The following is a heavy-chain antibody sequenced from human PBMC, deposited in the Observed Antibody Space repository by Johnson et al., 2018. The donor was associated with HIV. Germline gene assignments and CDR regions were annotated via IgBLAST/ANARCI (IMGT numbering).Heavy chain of an antibody. CDR2: ISFKGDTA. Sequence: VQLVESGGGLVQPGGSLRLSCAASGFIFNTAAMHWVRQAPGKGLEYVASISFKGDTAYYARSVQDRFTISRDNSKNTVYLQMDSLRAGDMAIYYCARVKEMAVTSYAFDIWGQGTVVTVSS. CDR1: GFIFNTAA. V-gene: IGHV3-64*01. J-gene: IGHJ3*02. D-gene: IGHD5-24*01. CDR3: ARVKEMAVTSYAFDI.